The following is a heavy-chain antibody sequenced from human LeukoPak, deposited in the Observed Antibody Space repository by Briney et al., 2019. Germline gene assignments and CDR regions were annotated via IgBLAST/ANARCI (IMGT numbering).Heavy chain of an antibody. D-gene: IGHD2-2*02. Sequence: GGSLRLSCAASGFTFTSYYMHWVRQAPGKGLVWVSVIYSGGSTYYADSVKGRFTISRDNSKNTLYLQMNSLRAEDTAVYYCARDTDYWGMDVWGQGTTVTVSS. V-gene: IGHV3-66*02. CDR2: IYSGGST. CDR1: GFTFTSYY. CDR3: ARDTDYWGMDV. J-gene: IGHJ6*02.